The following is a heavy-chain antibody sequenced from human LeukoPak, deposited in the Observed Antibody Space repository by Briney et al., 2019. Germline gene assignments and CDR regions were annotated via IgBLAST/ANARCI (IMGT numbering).Heavy chain of an antibody. J-gene: IGHJ3*02. CDR2: MYGSGST. Sequence: SETLSLTCTVSGGSISGYYWTWIRQSGGKGLEWMGRMYGSGSTNHNPSLKSRVTMSVDKSKNQFSLKMTSVTAADTAIYYCARGTELVPAVPPAIDIWGRGTKVTVSS. D-gene: IGHD2-2*01. V-gene: IGHV4-4*07. CDR1: GGSISGYY. CDR3: ARGTELVPAVPPAIDI.